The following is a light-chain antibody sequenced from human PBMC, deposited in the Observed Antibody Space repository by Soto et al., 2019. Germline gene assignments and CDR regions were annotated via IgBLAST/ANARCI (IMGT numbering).Light chain of an antibody. V-gene: IGLV2-8*01. CDR1: SSDVGGYNY. CDR3: SSYAGSNNLV. J-gene: IGLJ3*02. CDR2: EVS. Sequence: QAVVTQPPSASGSPGQSVTISCTGSSSDVGGYNYVSWYQQHPGKAAKLMIYEVSKRPSGVPDRFSGSKSGKTASLTVSGLQAEDEADYYCSSYAGSNNLVFGGGTKVTVL.